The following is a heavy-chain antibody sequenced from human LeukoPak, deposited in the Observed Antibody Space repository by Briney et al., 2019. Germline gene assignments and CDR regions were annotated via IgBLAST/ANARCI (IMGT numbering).Heavy chain of an antibody. Sequence: GRSLRLSCAASGFTFSSYAMHWVRQAPGKGLEWVAVISYDGSNKYYADSVKGRFTISRDNSKNALYLQMNGLRAEDTAVYYCARDEEAYFDYWGQGTLVTVSS. CDR3: ARDEEAYFDY. CDR1: GFTFSSYA. J-gene: IGHJ4*02. V-gene: IGHV3-30-3*01. CDR2: ISYDGSNK.